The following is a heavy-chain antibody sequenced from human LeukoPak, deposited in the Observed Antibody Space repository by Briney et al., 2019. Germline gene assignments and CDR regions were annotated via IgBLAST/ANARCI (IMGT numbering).Heavy chain of an antibody. CDR1: GYTFTSYD. Sequence: ASVKVSCKASGYTFTSYDINWVRQATGQGLEWMGWMNPNSGNTGYAQKFQGRVTMTRNTSISTAYMELSSLRSEDTAVYYCARLAFPHRGPTDYWGQGTLVTVSS. CDR2: MNPNSGNT. V-gene: IGHV1-8*01. CDR3: ARLAFPHRGPTDY. J-gene: IGHJ4*02.